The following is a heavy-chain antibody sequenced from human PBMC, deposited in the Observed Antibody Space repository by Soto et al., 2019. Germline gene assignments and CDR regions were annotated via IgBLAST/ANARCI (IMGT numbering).Heavy chain of an antibody. CDR2: ISDDGNNK. J-gene: IGHJ4*02. CDR3: AKEFYYYGSGSYYIPFDY. D-gene: IGHD3-10*01. Sequence: QVQLVESGGGVVQPGRSLRLSCAASGFTFSSYGMHWVRQAPGKGLEWVAIISDDGNNKYYADSVKGRFTISRDNSKNTLYLEMNSLRAEDTAMYYCAKEFYYYGSGSYYIPFDYWGQGTLVTVSS. V-gene: IGHV3-30*18. CDR1: GFTFSSYG.